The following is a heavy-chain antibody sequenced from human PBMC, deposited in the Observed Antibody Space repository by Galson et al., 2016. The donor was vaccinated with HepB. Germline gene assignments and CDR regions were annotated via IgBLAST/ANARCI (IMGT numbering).Heavy chain of an antibody. D-gene: IGHD2-2*01. Sequence: SVKVSCKASGYTFINYGITWMRQAPGQGLEWMGWISAYNGNTNYAQKYQGRVTMTRDTSTGTVYMELRSLRSDDTAVYYCAREYSYCSSTSCYGLHWSDPWGQGTLVTVSS. J-gene: IGHJ5*02. V-gene: IGHV1-18*01. CDR3: AREYSYCSSTSCYGLHWSDP. CDR2: ISAYNGNT. CDR1: GYTFINYG.